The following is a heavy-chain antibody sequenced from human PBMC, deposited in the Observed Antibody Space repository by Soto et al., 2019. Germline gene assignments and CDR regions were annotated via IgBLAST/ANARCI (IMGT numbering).Heavy chain of an antibody. CDR1: GGTFSSYT. Sequence: QVQLVQSGAEVKKPGSSVKVSCKASGGTFSSYTISWVRQAPGQGLEWMGRIIPIHGIANYAQKFQGRVTIIAATSMSIAYMELSSLRSEDTAVNSCEIDAGDYSYYALDVWGQGTTVTVSS. CDR2: IIPIHGIA. V-gene: IGHV1-69*08. CDR3: EIDAGDYSYYALDV. J-gene: IGHJ6*02.